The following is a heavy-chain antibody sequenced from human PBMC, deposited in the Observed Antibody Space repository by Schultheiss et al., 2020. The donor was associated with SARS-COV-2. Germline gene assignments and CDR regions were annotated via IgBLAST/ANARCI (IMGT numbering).Heavy chain of an antibody. CDR1: GGSISSGGYY. V-gene: IGHV4-31*03. D-gene: IGHD3-10*01. CDR2: IYYSGST. Sequence: SQTLSLTCTVSGGSISSGGYYWSWIRQHPGKGLEWIGYIYYSGSTNYNPSLKSRVTISVDTSKNQFSLKLSSVTAADTAVYYCARLRFGWFDPWGQGTLVTVSS. J-gene: IGHJ5*02. CDR3: ARLRFGWFDP.